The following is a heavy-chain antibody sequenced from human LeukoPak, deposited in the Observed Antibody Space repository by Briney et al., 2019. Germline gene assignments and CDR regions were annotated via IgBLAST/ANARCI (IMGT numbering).Heavy chain of an antibody. CDR2: MNINSGNT. CDR3: ARVTGSIDY. V-gene: IGHV1-8*01. CDR1: GYTFTNYD. D-gene: IGHD1-26*01. Sequence: ASVKVSCKASGYTFTNYDINWVRQATGQGLEWMGWMNINSGNTGYAQKFQGRVTMTRDTSISTAYMELNSLRSDDTAVYYCARVTGSIDYWGQGTLVTVPS. J-gene: IGHJ4*02.